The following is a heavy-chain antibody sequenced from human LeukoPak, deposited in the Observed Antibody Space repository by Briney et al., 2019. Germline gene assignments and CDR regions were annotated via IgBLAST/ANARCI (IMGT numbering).Heavy chain of an antibody. CDR1: GFTFSSYA. J-gene: IGHJ6*02. CDR3: AKCGPFYGSGSFIYYYYYGMDV. CDR2: ISGSGGST. D-gene: IGHD3-10*01. Sequence: PGGSLRLSCAASGFTFSSYAMSWVRQAPGKGLEWVSAISGSGGSTYYADSVKGRFTISRDNSKNTLYLQMNSLRAEVTAVYYCAKCGPFYGSGSFIYYYYYGMDVWGQGTTVTVSS. V-gene: IGHV3-23*01.